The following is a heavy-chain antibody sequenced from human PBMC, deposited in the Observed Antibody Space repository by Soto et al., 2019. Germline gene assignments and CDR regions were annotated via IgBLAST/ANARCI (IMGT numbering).Heavy chain of an antibody. CDR3: ARGSGFAVIPGELEDVHYDY. CDR2: ISQSGST. D-gene: IGHD2-2*01. CDR1: GQSFSGHT. J-gene: IGHJ4*02. V-gene: IGHV4-34*01. Sequence: QVQLQQWGAGLLKPSETLSLTCAVYGQSFSGHTWSWIRQSPGKGLEWIGEISQSGSTYYNPSLKPRVPISAETSRNQFSLTLNSVTAADTGVFYCARGSGFAVIPGELEDVHYDYWGQGTLVSVSS.